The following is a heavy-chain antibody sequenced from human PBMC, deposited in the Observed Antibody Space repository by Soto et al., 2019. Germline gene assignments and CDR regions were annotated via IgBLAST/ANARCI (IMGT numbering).Heavy chain of an antibody. Sequence: GASVKVSCTASGGTFSSYTISWVRQAPGQGLEWMGRIIPILGIANYAQKFQGRVTITADKSTSTAYMELSSLRGEDTGVYYCARTRMEWALYFDNWGRGTLVTVSS. CDR1: GGTFSSYT. CDR3: ARTRMEWALYFDN. CDR2: IIPILGIA. V-gene: IGHV1-69*02. J-gene: IGHJ4*02. D-gene: IGHD3-3*01.